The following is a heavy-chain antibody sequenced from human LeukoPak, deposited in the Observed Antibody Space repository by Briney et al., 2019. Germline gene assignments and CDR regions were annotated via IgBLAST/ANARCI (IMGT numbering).Heavy chain of an antibody. D-gene: IGHD2-15*01. CDR2: IIPIFGTA. Sequence: ASVKVSCKASGGTFSSYAISWVRQAPGQGLEWMGGIIPIFGTANYAQKFQGRVTTTTDESTSTAYMELSSLRSEDTAVYYCARGSGRWSSPHYYFDYWGQGTLVTVSS. V-gene: IGHV1-69*05. CDR1: GGTFSSYA. CDR3: ARGSGRWSSPHYYFDY. J-gene: IGHJ4*02.